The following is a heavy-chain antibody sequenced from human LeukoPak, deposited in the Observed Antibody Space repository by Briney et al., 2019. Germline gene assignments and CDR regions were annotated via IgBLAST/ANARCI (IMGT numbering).Heavy chain of an antibody. CDR3: ARVGGFIDY. J-gene: IGHJ4*02. Sequence: GGSLRLSRAASGFTFSDYYMDWVRQAPGKGLEWVSYISSSGSTKYYADSVKGRFTISRDNAKNSLYLQMNSLRAEDTALYYCARVGGFIDYWRQGTLVTVSS. D-gene: IGHD3-16*02. CDR2: ISSSGSTK. V-gene: IGHV3-11*04. CDR1: GFTFSDYY.